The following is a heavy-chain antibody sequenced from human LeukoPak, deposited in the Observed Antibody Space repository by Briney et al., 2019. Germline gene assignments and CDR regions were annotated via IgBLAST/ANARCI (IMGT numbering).Heavy chain of an antibody. CDR2: ISYDGSNK. CDR3: ARDRTVTDAFDI. V-gene: IGHV3-30-3*01. D-gene: IGHD4-23*01. J-gene: IGHJ3*02. CDR1: GFTFSSYA. Sequence: GRSLRLSCAASGFTFSSYAMHWVRQAPGKGLEWVAVISYDGSNKYYADSVKGRFTISRDNSKNTLYLQMNSLRAEDTAVYYCARDRTVTDAFDIWGQGTMVTVSS.